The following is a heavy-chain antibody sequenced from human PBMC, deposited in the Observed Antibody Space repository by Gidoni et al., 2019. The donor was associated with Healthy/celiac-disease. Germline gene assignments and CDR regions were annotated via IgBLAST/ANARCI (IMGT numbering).Heavy chain of an antibody. CDR3: AKDGIGRGSFDY. CDR2: RSYDGSKK. Sequence: QVQLVESGGCVVQPGRSLRLSCAASGFTFSSYGMHWVRQAPGKGLEWVAVRSYDGSKKYYADSVKGRFTISRENSKNTLYLQMNSLRAEEKAVYYCAKDGIGRGSFDYWGQGTLVTVSS. D-gene: IGHD1-26*01. J-gene: IGHJ4*02. CDR1: GFTFSSYG. V-gene: IGHV3-30*18.